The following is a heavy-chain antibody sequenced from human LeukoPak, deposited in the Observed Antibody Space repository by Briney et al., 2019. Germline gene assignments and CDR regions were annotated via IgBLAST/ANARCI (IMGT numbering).Heavy chain of an antibody. J-gene: IGHJ6*03. CDR1: GYTFTGYY. Sequence: ASVKVSCKASGYTFTGYYMHWVRQAPGQGLEWMGWINPNSGGTNYEQKFQGRVTMTRDTSISTAYMELSRLRSDDTAVYYCARDPGSSYDYYYYYYMDVWGKGTTVTVSS. CDR2: INPNSGGT. CDR3: ARDPGSSYDYYYYYYMDV. V-gene: IGHV1-2*02. D-gene: IGHD6-13*01.